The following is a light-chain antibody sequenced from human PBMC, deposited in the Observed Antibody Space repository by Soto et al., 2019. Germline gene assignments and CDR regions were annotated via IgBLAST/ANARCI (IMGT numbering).Light chain of an antibody. J-gene: IGKJ1*01. V-gene: IGKV3D-15*01. Sequence: MVMTHSPATLSVSPGEIATLSFRASQSVSSGFLAWYQQKPGQAPRLLIYGASTRATGIPARFSGSGSGTEFTLTISGLQSEDFAVYYCQQYNDWPRTFGQGTKVDIK. CDR1: QSVSSG. CDR2: GAS. CDR3: QQYNDWPRT.